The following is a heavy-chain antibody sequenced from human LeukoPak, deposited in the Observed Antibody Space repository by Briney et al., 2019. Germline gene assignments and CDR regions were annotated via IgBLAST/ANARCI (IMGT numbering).Heavy chain of an antibody. CDR3: ARLIHYDSSGYLDY. J-gene: IGHJ4*02. D-gene: IGHD3-22*01. CDR1: GGSFGSYY. Sequence: SETLSLTCAVYGGSFGSYYWSWIRQPPGKGLEWIGKINYSGSTNYNPSLKSRVTISVDMSKNQFSLKLTSVTAADTAVYYCARLIHYDSSGYLDYWGQGSLVTVSS. V-gene: IGHV4-34*01. CDR2: INYSGST.